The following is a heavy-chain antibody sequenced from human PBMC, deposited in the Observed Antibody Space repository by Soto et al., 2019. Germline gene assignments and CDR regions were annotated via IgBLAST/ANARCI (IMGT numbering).Heavy chain of an antibody. CDR3: ARDPGGDYSSGGPYYYGMDV. J-gene: IGHJ6*02. CDR1: GFTFSSYA. D-gene: IGHD4-4*01. CDR2: ISYDGSNK. V-gene: IGHV3-30-3*01. Sequence: QVQLVESGGGVVQPGRSLRLSCAASGFTFSSYAMHWVRQAPGKGLEWVAVISYDGSNKYYADPVKGRFTISRDNSKNTLYLQMNSRRAEDTAVYYCARDPGGDYSSGGPYYYGMDVWGQGTTVTVSS.